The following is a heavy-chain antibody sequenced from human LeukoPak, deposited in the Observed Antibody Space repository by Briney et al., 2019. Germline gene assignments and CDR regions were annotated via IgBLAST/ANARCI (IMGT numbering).Heavy chain of an antibody. CDR1: GFTFSNYA. D-gene: IGHD1-14*01. CDR2: ISGSGSST. V-gene: IGHV3-23*01. J-gene: IGHJ4*02. CDR3: AKLHSATITADFDH. Sequence: GGSLRLSCAASGFTFSNYAMNWVRQAPGKGLEWVSAISGSGSSTYYTDSVKGRFTISRDNSKNTLSLQMSNLRAEDTAIYYCAKLHSATITADFDHWGQGTLVTVSS.